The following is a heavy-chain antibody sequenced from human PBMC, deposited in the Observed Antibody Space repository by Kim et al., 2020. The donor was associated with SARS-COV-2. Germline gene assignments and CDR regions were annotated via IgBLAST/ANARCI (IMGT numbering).Heavy chain of an antibody. Sequence: NYAQKFQGRVTITADESTSTAYMELSSLRSEDTAVYYCARGSGGWNDFDYWGQGTLVTVSS. CDR3: ARGSGGWNDFDY. D-gene: IGHD1-1*01. J-gene: IGHJ4*02. V-gene: IGHV1-69*01.